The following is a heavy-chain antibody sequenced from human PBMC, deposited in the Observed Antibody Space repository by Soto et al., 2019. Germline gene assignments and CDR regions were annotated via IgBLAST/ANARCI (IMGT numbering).Heavy chain of an antibody. CDR2: IIPIFGTA. CDR1: GGTFSSYA. J-gene: IGHJ5*02. CDR3: ASEAELGGTSPEPSNWFDP. V-gene: IGHV1-69*13. D-gene: IGHD1-1*01. Sequence: GASVKVSCKASGGTFSSYAISWVRQAPGQGLEWMGGIIPIFGTANYAQKFQGRVTITADESTSTAYMELSSLRSEDTAVYYCASEAELGGTSPEPSNWFDPWGQGTLVTVSS.